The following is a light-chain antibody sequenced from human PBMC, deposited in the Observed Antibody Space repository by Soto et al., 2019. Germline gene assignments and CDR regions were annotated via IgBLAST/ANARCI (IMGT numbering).Light chain of an antibody. CDR1: SSDVGGYNY. CDR2: LVS. V-gene: IGLV2-11*01. Sequence: QSALTQPRSVSGSPGQSVTISCTGTSSDVGGYNYVSWYQQHPGKAPKVMIYLVSKRPSGVPDRFSGSKSGNTASPTISGLQAEDEADYYCCSYAGNYIYVFGTGTKVTVL. CDR3: CSYAGNYIYV. J-gene: IGLJ1*01.